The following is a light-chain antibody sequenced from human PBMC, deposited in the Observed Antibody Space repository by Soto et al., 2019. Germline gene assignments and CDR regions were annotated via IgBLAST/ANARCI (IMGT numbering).Light chain of an antibody. J-gene: IGKJ2*01. Sequence: ALQMTQSPSSLSAFVGDRVNITCRASQDIRNDLGWFQQKSGKAPRLLIYVASTLQSGVPSRFSGSGSGTDFTLTISSLQPEDFATYYCLQDYSYPYTFGQGTKLEIK. CDR2: VAS. CDR1: QDIRND. V-gene: IGKV1-6*01. CDR3: LQDYSYPYT.